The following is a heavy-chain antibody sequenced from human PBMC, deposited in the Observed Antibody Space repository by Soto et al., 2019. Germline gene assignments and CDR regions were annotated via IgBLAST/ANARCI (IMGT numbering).Heavy chain of an antibody. CDR2: IYYSGIT. CDR1: GGSISSYY. D-gene: IGHD3-10*01. J-gene: IGHJ4*02. CDR3: ARPGNYGSGSYLYYLDY. Sequence: PSETLSLTCTVSGGSISSYYWSWIRQPPGKGLEWIGYIYYSGITNYNPSLKSRVTISVDTSKNQFSLKLSSVTAADTAVYYCARPGNYGSGSYLYYLDYWGQGTLVTVSS. V-gene: IGHV4-59*01.